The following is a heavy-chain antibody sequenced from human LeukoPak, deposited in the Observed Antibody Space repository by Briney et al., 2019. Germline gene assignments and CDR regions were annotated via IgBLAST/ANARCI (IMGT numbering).Heavy chain of an antibody. CDR3: AKDFYYDSSGFYPY. J-gene: IGHJ4*02. CDR2: ISGGGGST. Sequence: QPGGSLRLSCEGTGFTFSSFAMRWVRQAPGQGLEWVSGISGGGGSTYHADSVKGRFTISRDNSKSTLYLQMNSLRAEDTAVYYCAKDFYYDSSGFYPYWGQGTLVTVSS. CDR1: GFTFSSFA. V-gene: IGHV3-23*01. D-gene: IGHD3-22*01.